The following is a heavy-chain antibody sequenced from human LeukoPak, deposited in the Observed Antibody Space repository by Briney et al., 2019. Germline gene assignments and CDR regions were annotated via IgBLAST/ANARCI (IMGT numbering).Heavy chain of an antibody. CDR1: GGSISSGSYY. Sequence: SETLSLTCTVSGGSISSGSYYWSWIRQPAGKGLEWIGRIYTSGSTNYNPSLKSRVTISVDTSKNQFSLKLSSVTAADTAVYYCASSMISYYYGSGSYYNGYYYYYMDVWGKGTTVTISS. CDR2: IYTSGST. CDR3: ASSMISYYYGSGSYYNGYYYYYMDV. D-gene: IGHD3-10*01. J-gene: IGHJ6*03. V-gene: IGHV4-61*02.